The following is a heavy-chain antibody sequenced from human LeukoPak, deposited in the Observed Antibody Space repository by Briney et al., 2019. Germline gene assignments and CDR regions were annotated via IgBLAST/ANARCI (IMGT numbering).Heavy chain of an antibody. CDR2: IYYTGST. Sequence: SETLSLTCTVSGGSISSYYWSWIRQPPGKGLQWIGYIYYTGSTNYNPSLKSRVTISVDTSKNQFSLKLSSVTAADTAVYYCARFYSSGWLGAFDIWGQGTMVTVS. J-gene: IGHJ3*02. CDR1: GGSISSYY. CDR3: ARFYSSGWLGAFDI. V-gene: IGHV4-59*01. D-gene: IGHD6-19*01.